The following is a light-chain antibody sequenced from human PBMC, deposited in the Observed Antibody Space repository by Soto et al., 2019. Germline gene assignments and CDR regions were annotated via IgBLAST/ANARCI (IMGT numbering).Light chain of an antibody. CDR2: WAS. V-gene: IGKV4-1*01. CDR3: QQYFNTPLT. CDR1: QNVLNRANDKNY. Sequence: DIVMTQSPDSLAVSLGERATINCKSSQNVLNRANDKNYIAWYQQKPGQPPKLLIYWASTRESDVPDRFSGSGSATDFILTISSLQAGDVAVYFCQQYFNTPLTFGGGTKVEIK. J-gene: IGKJ4*01.